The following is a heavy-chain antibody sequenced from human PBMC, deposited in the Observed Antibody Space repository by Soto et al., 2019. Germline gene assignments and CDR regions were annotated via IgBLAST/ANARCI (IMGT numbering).Heavy chain of an antibody. V-gene: IGHV4-39*01. Sequence: NPSETLSLTCTVSGGSISSSSYYWGWIRQPPGKGLEWIGSIYYSGTTYYNPSLKSRVTISVDTSKNQFSLKLRSVTAADTAVYYCARQSPDYLGSVGWFDPWGQGTLVTVSS. CDR3: ARQSPDYLGSVGWFDP. J-gene: IGHJ5*02. D-gene: IGHD1-26*01. CDR2: IYYSGTT. CDR1: GGSISSSSYY.